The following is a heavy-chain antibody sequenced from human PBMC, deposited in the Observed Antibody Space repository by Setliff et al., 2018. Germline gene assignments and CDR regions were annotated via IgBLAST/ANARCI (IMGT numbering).Heavy chain of an antibody. CDR3: ARGRGKDGYNSYY. CDR2: INTNTGNP. Sequence: GASVKVSCKASGYTFNTYSMNWVRQAPGQGLEWMGWINTNTGNPTYAQGFTGRFVLSLDISVSTAYLQISSLKAEDTAVYYCARGRGKDGYNSYYWGQGTLVTVSS. V-gene: IGHV7-4-1*02. J-gene: IGHJ4*02. CDR1: GYTFNTYS. D-gene: IGHD5-12*01.